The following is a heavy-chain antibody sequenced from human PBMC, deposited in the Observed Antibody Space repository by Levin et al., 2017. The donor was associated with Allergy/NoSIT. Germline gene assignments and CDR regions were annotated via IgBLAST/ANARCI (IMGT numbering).Heavy chain of an antibody. CDR1: GFTFDDYG. CDR3: ARASDILTGRAFFDY. CDR2: INWNGGST. Sequence: ASVKVSCAASGFTFDDYGMSWVRQAPGKGLEWVSGINWNGGSTGYADSVKGRFTISRDNAKNSLYLQMNSLRAEDTALYHCARASDILTGRAFFDYWGQGTLVTVSS. V-gene: IGHV3-20*01. D-gene: IGHD3-9*01. J-gene: IGHJ4*02.